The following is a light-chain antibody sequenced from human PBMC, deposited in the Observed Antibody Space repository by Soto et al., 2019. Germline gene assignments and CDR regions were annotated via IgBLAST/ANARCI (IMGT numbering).Light chain of an antibody. CDR2: GAS. Sequence: QMTQSTSTLSASLGDRFAITCRASQGTSSYLAWFQQKPGRAPKLLIYGASTVQSGVPARFSGSGSGTDFTLTISNLQPEDFATYYCQQLNAYPLTFGQGTRLEIK. CDR1: QGTSSY. J-gene: IGKJ5*01. CDR3: QQLNAYPLT. V-gene: IGKV1-9*01.